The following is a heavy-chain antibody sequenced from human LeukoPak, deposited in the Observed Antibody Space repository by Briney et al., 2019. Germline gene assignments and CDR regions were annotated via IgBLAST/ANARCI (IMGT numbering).Heavy chain of an antibody. J-gene: IGHJ3*02. D-gene: IGHD3-9*01. V-gene: IGHV1-2*02. CDR2: INPNSGGT. Sequence: GASVKVSCKASGYTFTGYYMHWVRQAPGQGLEWMGWINPNSGGTNYAQKFQGRVTMTRDTSISTAYMELSRLRSDDTAVYYCARGGLYDILTGYALDDAFDIWGQGTMVTVSS. CDR1: GYTFTGYY. CDR3: ARGGLYDILTGYALDDAFDI.